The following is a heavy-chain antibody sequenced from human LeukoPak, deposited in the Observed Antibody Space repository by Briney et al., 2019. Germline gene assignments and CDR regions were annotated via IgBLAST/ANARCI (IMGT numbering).Heavy chain of an antibody. J-gene: IGHJ4*02. V-gene: IGHV3-30-3*01. CDR3: ARGRYSGYDFSFEY. CDR2: ISHDGTNK. Sequence: PGGSLRLSCTASGFTLSSYTMHWFRQAPGKGLEWVALISHDGTNKNYADSVKGRFTISRDNAKNSLYLQMNSLRAEDTAVYYCARGRYSGYDFSFEYWGQGTLVTVSS. D-gene: IGHD5-12*01. CDR1: GFTLSSYT.